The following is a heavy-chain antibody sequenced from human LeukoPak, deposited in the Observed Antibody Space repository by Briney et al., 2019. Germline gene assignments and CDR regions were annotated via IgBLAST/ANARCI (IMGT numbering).Heavy chain of an antibody. Sequence: SVKVSCKPSGGTFSTYAIHWVRQAPGQGLEWTGGIIPIFGTTNYAEKFQGRVTISTGESSSTAYMELSSLRSEDTAVYYCARSSPHGYDDTSGYFDSWGQGTLVTVSS. CDR3: ARSSPHGYDDTSGYFDS. V-gene: IGHV1-69*05. D-gene: IGHD3-22*01. CDR2: IIPIFGTT. J-gene: IGHJ4*02. CDR1: GGTFSTYA.